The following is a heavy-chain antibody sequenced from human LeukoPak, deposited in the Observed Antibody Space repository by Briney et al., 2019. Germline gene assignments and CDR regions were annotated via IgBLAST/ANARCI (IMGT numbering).Heavy chain of an antibody. CDR1: GGSFSGYY. CDR2: INHSGST. CDR3: ARHYAQIDY. J-gene: IGHJ4*02. V-gene: IGHV4-34*01. D-gene: IGHD2-2*01. Sequence: KTSETLSLTCAVYGGSFSGYYWSWIRQPPGKGLEWIGEINHSGSTNYNPSLKSRVTISVDTSKNQFSLKLSSVTAADTAVYYCARHYAQIDYWGQGTLVTVSS.